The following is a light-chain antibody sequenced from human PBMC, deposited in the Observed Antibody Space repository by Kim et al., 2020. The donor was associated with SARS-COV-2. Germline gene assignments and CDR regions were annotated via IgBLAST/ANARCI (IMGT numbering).Light chain of an antibody. J-gene: IGKJ3*01. CDR3: QQRSGWP. V-gene: IGKV3-11*01. Sequence: EVVLTQSPATLSLSPGERATLSCRASQSISNSLAWYQQKPGQAPRLLIYDASNRATGIPARFSGSGSGTDFTLTISSLEPEDFAVYYCQQRSGWPFGPGTKVDIK. CDR1: QSISNS. CDR2: DAS.